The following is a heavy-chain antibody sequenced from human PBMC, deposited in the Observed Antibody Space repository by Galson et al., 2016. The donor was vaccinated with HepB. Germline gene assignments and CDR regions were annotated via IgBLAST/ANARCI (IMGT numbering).Heavy chain of an antibody. J-gene: IGHJ6*02. V-gene: IGHV3-48*03. Sequence: SLRLSCAASGFDFSRYEMNWVRKSPGEGLEWLSHISYSNAVSYADAVKGRFTISRDNARDSLFLEMRNLRVEDTATYYCIRGKNNAWYAYKRSNYYTMEVWGRGTSVIVSS. CDR1: GFDFSRYE. D-gene: IGHD3-10*01. CDR2: ISYSNAV. CDR3: IRGKNNAWYAYKRSNYYTMEV.